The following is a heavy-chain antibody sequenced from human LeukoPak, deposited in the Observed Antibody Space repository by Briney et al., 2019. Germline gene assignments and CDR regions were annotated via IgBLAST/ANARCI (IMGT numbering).Heavy chain of an antibody. V-gene: IGHV3-7*01. D-gene: IGHD5-12*01. CDR2: IKQDGSEI. CDR3: ARKRGHSGYDLYDY. J-gene: IGHJ4*02. Sequence: GGPLRFSCAASGFTFRNYWMGGVPRAQGRGLEWVANIKQDGSEIYYVDSVKGRFTNSRDTSKDSLYLQINSLRAEGTAVYYRARKRGHSGYDLYDYRGQGTLVTVSS. CDR1: GFTFRNYW.